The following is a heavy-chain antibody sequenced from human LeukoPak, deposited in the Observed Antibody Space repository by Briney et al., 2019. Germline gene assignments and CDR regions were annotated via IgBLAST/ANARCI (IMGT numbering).Heavy chain of an antibody. V-gene: IGHV4-4*07. Sequence: SETLSLTCTVSGNSFGDYYWSWIRQPAGKGLEWIGRIYTSGSTTFNPSLKSRVTMSVDTSKSQFSLNLMSVTAADTAVYYCARGAREDLGYSSSWYGYYYYYMDVWGKGTTVTVSS. CDR1: GNSFGDYY. D-gene: IGHD6-13*01. CDR3: ARGAREDLGYSSSWYGYYYYYMDV. CDR2: IYTSGST. J-gene: IGHJ6*03.